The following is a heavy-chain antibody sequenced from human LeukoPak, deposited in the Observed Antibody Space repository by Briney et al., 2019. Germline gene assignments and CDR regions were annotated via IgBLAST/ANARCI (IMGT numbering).Heavy chain of an antibody. Sequence: GRSLRLSCAASGFTFSSYGMHWVRQAPGKGLEWVAVISYDGSNKYYADSVKGRFTISRGNSKNTLYLQMNSLRAEDTAVYYCAKDGVPYSGSHLGDYWGQETLVTVSS. CDR3: AKDGVPYSGSHLGDY. CDR2: ISYDGSNK. CDR1: GFTFSSYG. J-gene: IGHJ4*02. D-gene: IGHD1-26*01. V-gene: IGHV3-30*18.